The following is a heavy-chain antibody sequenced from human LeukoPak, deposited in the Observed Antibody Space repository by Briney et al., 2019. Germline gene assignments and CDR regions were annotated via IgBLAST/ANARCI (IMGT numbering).Heavy chain of an antibody. V-gene: IGHV1-2*02. J-gene: IGHJ2*01. CDR2: INPNSGGT. CDR1: GYTFTGYY. D-gene: IGHD3-3*01. CDR3: ARPSYDFSDNSHDWYFDL. Sequence: ASVKVSCKASGYTFTGYYMHWVRQAPGQGLEWMGYINPNSGGTNYALKFQGRITTTRDTSTSSAYMELSSLRYDETAVYYCARPSYDFSDNSHDWYFDLWGRGTLVTVSS.